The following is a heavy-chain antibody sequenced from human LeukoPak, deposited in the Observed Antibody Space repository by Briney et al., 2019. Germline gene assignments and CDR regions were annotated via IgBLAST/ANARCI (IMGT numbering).Heavy chain of an antibody. CDR2: ISYDGSNK. J-gene: IGHJ4*02. CDR3: ARDVAVAGRFTDY. D-gene: IGHD6-19*01. CDR1: GFTFSSYA. V-gene: IGHV3-30*04. Sequence: GGSLRLSCAASGFTFSSYAMHWVRQAPGKGLEWVAVISYDGSNKYYADSVKGRFTISRDNAKSSLYLQMNSLRAEDTAVYYCARDVAVAGRFTDYWGQGTLVTVSS.